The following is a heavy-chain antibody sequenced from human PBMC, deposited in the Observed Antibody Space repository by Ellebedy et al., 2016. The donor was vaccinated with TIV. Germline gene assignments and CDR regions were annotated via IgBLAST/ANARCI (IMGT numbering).Heavy chain of an antibody. CDR1: GFTFSNYW. CDR3: ARRGYSYGYFYYGMDV. J-gene: IGHJ6*02. Sequence: GGSLRLXCAASGFTFSNYWMSWVRQAPGKGLEWVANIKPDGSEKYYVDSVKGRFTISRDNAKNTLYLQMNSLRAEDTAVYYCARRGYSYGYFYYGMDVWGQGTTVTVSS. V-gene: IGHV3-7*01. CDR2: IKPDGSEK. D-gene: IGHD5-18*01.